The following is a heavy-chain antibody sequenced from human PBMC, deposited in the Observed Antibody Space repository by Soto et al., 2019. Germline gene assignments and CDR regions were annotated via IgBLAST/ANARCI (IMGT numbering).Heavy chain of an antibody. V-gene: IGHV3-21*01. CDR1: GFTFSSYS. CDR3: ARDSDYVGIVGAFDI. D-gene: IGHD4-17*01. J-gene: IGHJ3*02. CDR2: ISSSSSYI. Sequence: GGSLRLSCAASGFTFSSYSMNWVRQAPGKGLEWVSSISSSSSYIYYADSVKGRFTISRDNAKNSLYLQMNSLRAEDTAVYYCARDSDYVGIVGAFDIWGQGTMVTVSS.